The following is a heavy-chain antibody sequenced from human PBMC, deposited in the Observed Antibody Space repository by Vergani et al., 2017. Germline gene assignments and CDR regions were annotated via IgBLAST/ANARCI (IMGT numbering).Heavy chain of an antibody. CDR1: GGTFSSYA. V-gene: IGHV1-69*05. CDR3: ARDQNIVATTTPLDY. J-gene: IGHJ4*02. D-gene: IGHD5-12*01. Sequence: QVQLVQSGAEVKKPGSSVKVSCKASGGTFSSYAISWVRQAPGQGLEWMGGIIPIFGTANYAQKFQGRVTMTTDTSTSTAYMELRSLRSDDTAVYYCARDQNIVATTTPLDYWGQGTLVTVSS. CDR2: IIPIFGTA.